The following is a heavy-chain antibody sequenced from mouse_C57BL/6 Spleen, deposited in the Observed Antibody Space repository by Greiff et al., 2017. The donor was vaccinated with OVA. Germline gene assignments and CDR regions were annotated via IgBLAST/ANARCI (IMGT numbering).Heavy chain of an antibody. V-gene: IGHV1-15*01. CDR1: GYTFTDYE. D-gene: IGHD2-4*01. CDR3: TIYEYDDAYAMDD. Sequence: QVQLKQSGAELVRPGASVTLSCKASGYTFTDYEMHWVKQTPVHGLEWIGAIAPETGGTAYNQKFKGKAILTADKSSRTAYMEHRSLTSEDSAVDYCTIYEYDDAYAMDDWGQGTSVTVSS. CDR2: IAPETGGT. J-gene: IGHJ4*01.